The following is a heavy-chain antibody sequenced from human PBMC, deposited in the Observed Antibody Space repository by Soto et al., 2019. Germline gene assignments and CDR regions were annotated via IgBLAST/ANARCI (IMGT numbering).Heavy chain of an antibody. CDR1: GGTFSSYA. J-gene: IGHJ1*01. CDR3: ARGSIYCGGDCYYFHH. CDR2: IIPIFGTA. D-gene: IGHD2-21*02. Sequence: QVQLVQSGAEVKKPGSSVKVSCKASGGTFSSYAISWVRQAPGQGLEWLGGIIPIFGTANYEQKFQGRVTITADESTSTAYMELSSLRSEDTAVYYCARGSIYCGGDCYYFHHWGQGTLVTVSS. V-gene: IGHV1-69*01.